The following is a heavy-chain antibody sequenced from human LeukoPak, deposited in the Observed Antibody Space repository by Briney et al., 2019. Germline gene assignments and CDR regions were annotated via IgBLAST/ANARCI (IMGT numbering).Heavy chain of an antibody. V-gene: IGHV3-15*01. CDR3: TTDREYSSSGPVDY. D-gene: IGHD6-6*01. CDR2: IKSKTDGGTT. J-gene: IGHJ4*02. Sequence: GGSLRLSCAASGFTFSNAWMSWVRQAPGKRLEWVGRIKSKTDGGTTDYAAPVKGRFTISRDDSKNTLYLQMNSLKTEDTAVYYCTTDREYSSSGPVDYWGQGTLVTVSS. CDR1: GFTFSNAW.